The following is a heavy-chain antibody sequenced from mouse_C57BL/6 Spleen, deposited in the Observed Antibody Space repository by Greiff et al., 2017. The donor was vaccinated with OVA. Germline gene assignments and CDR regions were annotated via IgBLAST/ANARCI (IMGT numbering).Heavy chain of an antibody. J-gene: IGHJ1*03. Sequence: VQLQQSGAELVRPGASVTLSCKASGYTFTDYEMHWVKQTPVHGLEWIGAIDPETGGTAYNQKFKGKAILTADKSSSTAYMALRSLTSEDSAVYYCTRRGKGYWYFDVWGTGTTVTVSS. CDR3: TRRGKGYWYFDV. V-gene: IGHV1-15*01. D-gene: IGHD1-3*01. CDR1: GYTFTDYE. CDR2: IDPETGGT.